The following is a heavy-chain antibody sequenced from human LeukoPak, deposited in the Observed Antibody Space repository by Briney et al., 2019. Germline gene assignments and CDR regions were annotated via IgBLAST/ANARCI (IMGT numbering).Heavy chain of an antibody. J-gene: IGHJ4*02. CDR1: GYTFTGYY. V-gene: IGHV1-2*02. D-gene: IGHD6-19*01. CDR3: ARDEGYSSGWTLYYFDY. CDR2: INPNSGGT. Sequence: VASVKVSCKASGYTFTGYYMHWVRQAPGQGLEWIGWINPNSGGTNYAQKFQGRVTMTRDTSISTAYMEMSRLRSDDTAVYYCARDEGYSSGWTLYYFDYWGQGTLVTVSS.